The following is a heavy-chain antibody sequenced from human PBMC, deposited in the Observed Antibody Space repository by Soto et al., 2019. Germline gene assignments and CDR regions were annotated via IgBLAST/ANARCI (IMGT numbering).Heavy chain of an antibody. CDR3: ARSRWAVAGPFDY. CDR1: GGSISSXGYX. V-gene: IGHV4-31*03. CDR2: IYYSGST. J-gene: IGHJ4*02. Sequence: QVQLQESGPGLVKPSQTLSLTCTVSGGSISSXGYXXXWIRQHPGKGLEWIGYIYYSGSTYYNPSLKSRVTXPXXTXXXXXXXXXXXXTAADTAVYYCARSRWAVAGPFDYWGQGTLVTVSS. D-gene: IGHD6-19*01.